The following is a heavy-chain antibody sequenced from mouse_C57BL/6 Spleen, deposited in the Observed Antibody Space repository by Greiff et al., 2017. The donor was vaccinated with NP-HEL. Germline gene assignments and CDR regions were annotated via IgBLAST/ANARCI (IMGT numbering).Heavy chain of an antibody. V-gene: IGHV1-72*01. CDR2: IDPNSGGT. Sequence: QVQLQQSGAELVKPGASVKLSCKASGYTLTSYWMHWVKQRPGRGLEWIGRIDPNSGGTKYTEKFKSKATLTVDKPSSTAYMQLSSLTSEDSAVYDCARYYYGGGYYAMDYWGQGASVAV. J-gene: IGHJ4*01. CDR1: GYTLTSYW. D-gene: IGHD1-1*02. CDR3: ARYYYGGGYYAMDY.